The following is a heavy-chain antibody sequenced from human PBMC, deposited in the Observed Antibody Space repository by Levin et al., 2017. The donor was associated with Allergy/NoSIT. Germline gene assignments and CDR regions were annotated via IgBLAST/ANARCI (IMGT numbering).Heavy chain of an antibody. V-gene: IGHV3-30*03. Sequence: PAGGSLRLSCAASGFTFSSYGMHWVRQAPGKGLEWVALISDDGVKKYHADSVRGRFSISRDNSKNTLYLQMNSLRVEDTAAYYCARDLISGYTESPLGYWGQGNLVTVSS. CDR2: ISDDGVKK. D-gene: IGHD3-9*01. CDR3: ARDLISGYTESPLGY. J-gene: IGHJ4*02. CDR1: GFTFSSYG.